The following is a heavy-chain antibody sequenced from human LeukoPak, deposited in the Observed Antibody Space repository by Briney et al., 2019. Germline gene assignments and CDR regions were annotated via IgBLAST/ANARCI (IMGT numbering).Heavy chain of an antibody. D-gene: IGHD5/OR15-5a*01. V-gene: IGHV3-21*01. CDR2: ISSSSSYI. CDR3: ARGGVYSQGFDY. J-gene: IGHJ4*02. CDR1: GFTFSSYS. Sequence: GGSLRLSCAASGFTFSSYSMNWVRQAPGKGLEWVSSISSSSSYIYYADSVKGRFTISRDNAKDSLYLQMNSLRAEDTAVYYCARGGVYSQGFDYWGQGTLVTVSS.